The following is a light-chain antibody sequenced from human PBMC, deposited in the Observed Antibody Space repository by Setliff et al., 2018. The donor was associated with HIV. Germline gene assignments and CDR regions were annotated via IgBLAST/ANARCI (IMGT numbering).Light chain of an antibody. V-gene: IGLV2-23*02. CDR3: SSYAGSGTFGVA. Sequence: QSALTQPASVSGSPGQSITISCTGTSNNIGSYNLVSWYQQHPGKAPKFMIYEVSKRPSGVSNRFSGSKSGNTASLTISGLQAEDEADYYCSSYAGSGTFGVAFGGGTKVTVL. CDR1: SNNIGSYNL. CDR2: EVS. J-gene: IGLJ2*01.